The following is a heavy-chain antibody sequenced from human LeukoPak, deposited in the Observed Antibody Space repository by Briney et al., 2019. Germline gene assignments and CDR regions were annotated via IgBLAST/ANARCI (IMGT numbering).Heavy chain of an antibody. CDR2: IYYSGST. CDR3: ARTTEGGYTYGYFYYYYMDV. D-gene: IGHD5-18*01. V-gene: IGHV4-39*07. Sequence: SETLSLTCTVSGGSISSYYWSWIRQPPGKGLEWIGSIYYSGSTYYNPSLKSRVTISVDTSKNQFSLKLTSVTAADTAVYYCARTTEGGYTYGYFYYYYMDVWGKGTTVTISS. J-gene: IGHJ6*03. CDR1: GGSISSYY.